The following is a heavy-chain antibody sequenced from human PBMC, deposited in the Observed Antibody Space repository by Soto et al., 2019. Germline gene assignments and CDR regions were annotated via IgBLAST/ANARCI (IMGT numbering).Heavy chain of an antibody. CDR3: ARGGIAAAGTDRWFEP. J-gene: IGHJ5*02. CDR2: IIPIFGTA. Sequence: QVQLGQSGAEVKKPGSSVKVSCKASGGTFSSYAISWVRQAPGQGLEWMGGIIPIFGTANYAQTFPGRVTITADEYTSTAYMELSSLRSEDTAVYYCARGGIAAAGTDRWFEPWGQGTLVTFSA. D-gene: IGHD6-13*01. V-gene: IGHV1-69*01. CDR1: GGTFSSYA.